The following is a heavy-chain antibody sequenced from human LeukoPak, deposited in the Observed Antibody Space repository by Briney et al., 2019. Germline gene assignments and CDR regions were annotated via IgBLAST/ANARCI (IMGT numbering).Heavy chain of an antibody. J-gene: IGHJ2*01. CDR2: IWQDGSNQ. V-gene: IGHV3-33*01. Sequence: GGSLRLSCATSGFTFSSYGMHWVRQAPGKGLEWVALIWQDGSNQYYADSVKGRFTISRDNSKNTLYLQMNSLRAEDTAVYYCARDYGGNYWYFDLWGRGTLVIVSS. CDR3: ARDYGGNYWYFDL. CDR1: GFTFSSYG. D-gene: IGHD4-23*01.